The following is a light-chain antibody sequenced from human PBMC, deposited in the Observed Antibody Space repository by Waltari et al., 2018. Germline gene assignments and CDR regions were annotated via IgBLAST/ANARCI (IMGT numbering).Light chain of an antibody. J-gene: IGKJ1*01. CDR1: QSLLPRTGYNY. Sequence: DIVMTQSPLSLPVTPGEPASISCRVSQSLLPRTGYNYLDWYLQKPGQSPQLLIYLGSNRASGVPDRFSGSGSGTDFTLEISTVEAEDVGVYYCMQGLYTPRTFGQGTKVEIK. CDR3: MQGLYTPRT. V-gene: IGKV2-28*01. CDR2: LGS.